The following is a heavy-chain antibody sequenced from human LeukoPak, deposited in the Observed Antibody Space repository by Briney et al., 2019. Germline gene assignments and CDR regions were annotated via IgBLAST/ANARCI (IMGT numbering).Heavy chain of an antibody. CDR3: ARDYRSSSVDY. J-gene: IGHJ4*02. V-gene: IGHV3-64*01. Sequence: PGGSLRLSCAASGFTLSSYARHWVRQAPGPGVEYVSGISSTGGRTDHATSVKGRFNTSRDNSQKTLYLQLGCLSAVDMAVYSFARDYRSSSVDYCGEGTLGTASS. CDR1: GFTLSSYA. D-gene: IGHD6-6*01. CDR2: ISSTGGRT.